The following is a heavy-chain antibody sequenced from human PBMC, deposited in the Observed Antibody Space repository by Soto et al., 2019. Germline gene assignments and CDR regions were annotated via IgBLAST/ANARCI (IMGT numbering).Heavy chain of an antibody. J-gene: IGHJ6*02. D-gene: IGHD3-3*01. CDR3: AKQRAHYDFWSGPGDGMDV. CDR1: GYSFTSYW. CDR2: IDPSDSYT. V-gene: IGHV5-10-1*01. Sequence: PGESLKISCKGSGYSFTSYWISWVRQMPGKGLEWMGRIDPSDSYTNYSPSFQGHVTISADKSISTAYLQWSSLKASDTAMYYCAKQRAHYDFWSGPGDGMDVWGQGTTVTVSS.